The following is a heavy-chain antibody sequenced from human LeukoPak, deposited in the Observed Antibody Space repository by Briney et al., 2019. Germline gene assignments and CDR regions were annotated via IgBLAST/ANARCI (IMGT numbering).Heavy chain of an antibody. J-gene: IGHJ6*02. D-gene: IGHD3-9*01. CDR1: GGSISSYY. CDR2: IYYSGST. Sequence: SETLSLTCTVSGGSISSYYWSWIRQPPGKGLEWIGDIYYSGSTNYNPSLKSRVTISLDTSKHQFSLKLSSLTAADTAVYYCAREKQYYDILTGYYIGPARYGMDVWGQGTTVTVSS. CDR3: AREKQYYDILTGYYIGPARYGMDV. V-gene: IGHV4-59*12.